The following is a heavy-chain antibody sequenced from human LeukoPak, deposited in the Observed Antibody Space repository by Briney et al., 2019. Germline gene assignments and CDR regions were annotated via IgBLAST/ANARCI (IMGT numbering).Heavy chain of an antibody. Sequence: GGSLRLSCAASGFPFRSYSMNWVRQAPGKGLEWVSSISSSSTHIYYADSVKGRFTISRDNVKNSLYLQMNSLGVEDTAVYYCARAEGSGSSFDYWGQGTLVTVSS. D-gene: IGHD3-10*01. V-gene: IGHV3-21*01. CDR3: ARAEGSGSSFDY. J-gene: IGHJ4*02. CDR1: GFPFRSYS. CDR2: ISSSSTHI.